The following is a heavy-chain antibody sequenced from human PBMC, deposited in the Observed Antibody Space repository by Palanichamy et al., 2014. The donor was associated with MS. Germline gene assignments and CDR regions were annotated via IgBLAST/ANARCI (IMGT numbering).Heavy chain of an antibody. CDR2: INHSGST. D-gene: IGHD6-13*01. J-gene: IGHJ4*02. CDR3: ARVGIAAAGTGFDY. CDR1: WVRSVVTT. V-gene: IGHV4-34*01. Sequence: QVQLQQWGGRTVEAFGDPVPHLRCLWWVRSVVTTGAGSASPHGKGLEWIGEINHSGSTNYNPSLKSRVTISVDTSKNQFSLKLSSVTAADTAVYYCARVGIAAAGTGFDYWGQGTLATVSS.